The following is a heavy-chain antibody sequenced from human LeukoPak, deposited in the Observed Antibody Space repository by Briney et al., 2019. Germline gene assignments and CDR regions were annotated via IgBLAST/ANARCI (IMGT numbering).Heavy chain of an antibody. J-gene: IGHJ5*02. CDR2: IYYSGST. D-gene: IGHD5-18*01. V-gene: IGHV4-31*03. CDR1: GGSISSGGYY. CDR3: ARLWIQLWLPNWFDP. Sequence: SQTLSLTCTVSGGSISSGGYYWSWIRQHPGKGLEWIGYIYYSGSTYYNPSLKSRVTISVDTSKNQFSLKLSSVTAADTAVYYCARLWIQLWLPNWFDPWGQRTLVTVSS.